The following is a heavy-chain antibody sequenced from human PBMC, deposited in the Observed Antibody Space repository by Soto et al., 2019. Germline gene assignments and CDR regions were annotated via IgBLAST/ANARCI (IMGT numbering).Heavy chain of an antibody. D-gene: IGHD2-15*01. CDR2: MNPNSGNT. Sequence: VPLVQSGAEVKKPGASVKVSCKASGYTFTSYDINWVRQATGQGLEWMGWMNPNSGNTGYAQKFQGRVTMTRNTSISTAYMELSSLRSEDTAVYYCARVRMSDNWFDPWGQGTLVTVSS. J-gene: IGHJ5*02. V-gene: IGHV1-8*01. CDR3: ARVRMSDNWFDP. CDR1: GYTFTSYD.